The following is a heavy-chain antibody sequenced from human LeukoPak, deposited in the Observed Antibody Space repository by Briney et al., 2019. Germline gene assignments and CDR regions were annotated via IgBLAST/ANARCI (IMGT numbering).Heavy chain of an antibody. J-gene: IGHJ4*02. CDR3: ARDLFSLRGLSSGRHFDY. CDR1: GDSVSSNSAA. CDR2: TYYRSKWYY. D-gene: IGHD3-22*01. V-gene: IGHV6-1*01. Sequence: SQTLSLACSISGDSVSSNSAAWNWIRQSPSRGLEWLGRTYYRSKWYYEYAASVKSRITVKSDTSKNQFSLQLNSVTPEDTAVYYCARDLFSLRGLSSGRHFDYWGQGTLVTVSS.